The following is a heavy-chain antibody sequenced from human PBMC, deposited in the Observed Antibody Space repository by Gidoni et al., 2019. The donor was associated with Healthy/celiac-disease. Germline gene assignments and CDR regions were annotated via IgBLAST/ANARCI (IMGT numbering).Heavy chain of an antibody. Sequence: QVQLQQWGAGLLKPSETLSLTCAVYGGSFSGYYLRWIRHPPGTGLQWIGEINHSGSTNYNPSLKSRVTISVDTSKNQFSLKLSSVTAADTAVYYCARGGGAAAGIWGPHHRHRSVERDYYGMDVWGQGTTVTVSS. CDR2: INHSGST. J-gene: IGHJ6*02. D-gene: IGHD6-13*01. CDR3: ARGGGAAAGIWGPHHRHRSVERDYYGMDV. CDR1: GGSFSGYY. V-gene: IGHV4-34*01.